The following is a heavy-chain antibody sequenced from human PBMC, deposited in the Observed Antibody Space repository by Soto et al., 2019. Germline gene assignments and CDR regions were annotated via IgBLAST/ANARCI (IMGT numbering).Heavy chain of an antibody. D-gene: IGHD1-26*01. CDR3: ARHFSGSYYDDY. V-gene: IGHV4-34*01. CDR2: ITYSSSS. J-gene: IGHJ4*02. CDR1: GGSFSGYY. Sequence: QVQLQQWGAGLLKPSETLSLTCGVYGGSFSGYYWRWFRQPPGRGLEWIWEITYSSSSTYNPSLKSRVTIAVDTSKNQFSLRLRSVTAAGTAVYYCARHFSGSYYDDYWGQGSLVTVSS.